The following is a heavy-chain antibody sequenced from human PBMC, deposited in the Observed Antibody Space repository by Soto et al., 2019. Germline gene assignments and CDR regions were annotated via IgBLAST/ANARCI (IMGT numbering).Heavy chain of an antibody. V-gene: IGHV3-15*01. CDR2: IKSRTETETT. CDR1: GFTFSNVW. CDR3: VTVLPHANSWFDY. Sequence: PGGSLRFPCAASGFTFSNVWLSWVRQGPGKGLEWLGRIKSRTETETTDYASPARGGFIISRDDSKNMLYLQLNSLKSEDTGVYFCVTVLPHANSWFDYWGQGTPVTVSS. D-gene: IGHD2-8*01. J-gene: IGHJ4*02.